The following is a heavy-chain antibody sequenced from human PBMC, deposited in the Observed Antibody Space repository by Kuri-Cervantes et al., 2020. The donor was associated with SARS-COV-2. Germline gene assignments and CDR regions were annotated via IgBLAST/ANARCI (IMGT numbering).Heavy chain of an antibody. J-gene: IGHJ4*02. CDR2: IKQDGSEK. CDR1: GFTFSSYW. Sequence: GESLKISCAASGFTFSSYWMSWVRQAPGKGLEWVANIKQDGSEKHYVDSVKGRFTISRDNAKNSLYLQMNSLRDEDTAVYYCARVRGGGRAAAGLDYWGQGTLVTVSS. CDR3: ARVRGGGRAAAGLDY. V-gene: IGHV3-7*01. D-gene: IGHD6-13*01.